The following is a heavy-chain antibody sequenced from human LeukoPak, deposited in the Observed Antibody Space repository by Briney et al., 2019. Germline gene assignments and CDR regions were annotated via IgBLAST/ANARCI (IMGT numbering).Heavy chain of an antibody. CDR1: GFTFSDYY. CDR2: ISSSSSYI. CDR3: ARDRAAYYYDSSGLLSGAFDI. Sequence: GGSLRLSCAASGFTFSDYYMSWIRQAPGKGLEWVSYISSSSSYIYYADSVKGRFTISRDNAKNSLYLQMNSLRAEDTAVYYCARDRAAYYYDSSGLLSGAFDIWGQGTMVTVSS. V-gene: IGHV3-11*06. D-gene: IGHD3-22*01. J-gene: IGHJ3*02.